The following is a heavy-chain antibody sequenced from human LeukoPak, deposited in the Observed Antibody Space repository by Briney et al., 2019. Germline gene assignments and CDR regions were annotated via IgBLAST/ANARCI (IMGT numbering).Heavy chain of an antibody. D-gene: IGHD5-18*01. V-gene: IGHV5-51*01. J-gene: IGHJ4*02. CDR2: IYPGDSDT. Sequence: GESLKISCKGSGYSFTSYWIGWVRQMPGKGLEWMGIIYPGDSDTRYSPSFQGRVTISADKSISTAYPQWSSLKASDTAMYYCARLGDTAMVTFDYWGQGTLVTVSS. CDR1: GYSFTSYW. CDR3: ARLGDTAMVTFDY.